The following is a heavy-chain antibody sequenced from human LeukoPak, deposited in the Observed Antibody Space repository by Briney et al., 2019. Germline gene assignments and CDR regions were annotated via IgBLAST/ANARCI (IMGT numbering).Heavy chain of an antibody. CDR3: ARASSTCSNCRFFDN. CDR1: GFTFDDYG. J-gene: IGHJ4*02. CDR2: ISSSSSYI. Sequence: PGGSLRLSCAASGFTFDDYGMSWVRQAPEKGLEWVSSISSSSSYIYFADSVKGRFTISRDNAKNSLYLQMNSLRAEDTAVYYCARASSTCSNCRFFDNWGQGTLVTVSS. D-gene: IGHD1-1*01. V-gene: IGHV3-21*01.